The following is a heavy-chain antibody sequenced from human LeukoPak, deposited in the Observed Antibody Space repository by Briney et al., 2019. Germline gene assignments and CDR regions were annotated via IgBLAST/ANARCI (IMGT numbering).Heavy chain of an antibody. Sequence: SETLSLTCTVSGGSISSGGYYWSWIRQHPGKGLEWIGYIYYSGSTYYNPSLKGRVTISVDTSKNQFSLKLSSVTAADTAVYYCARALGYCSSTSCKGISNWFDPWGQGTLVTVSS. CDR3: ARALGYCSSTSCKGISNWFDP. CDR1: GGSISSGGYY. CDR2: IYYSGST. D-gene: IGHD2-2*01. V-gene: IGHV4-31*03. J-gene: IGHJ5*02.